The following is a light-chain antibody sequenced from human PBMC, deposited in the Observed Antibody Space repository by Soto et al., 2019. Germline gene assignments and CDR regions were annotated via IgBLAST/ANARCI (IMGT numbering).Light chain of an antibody. CDR1: SSNIGNNF. CDR2: TNN. CDR3: AAWDDSLNGPL. Sequence: QSVLTQPPSASGTPGQSVTTSCSGSSSNIGNNFVNWYQQLPGTAPKLLIYTNNQRPSGVPDRFSGSKSGTSASLAISGPQSEDEADYHCAAWDDSLNGPLFGGGTKLTVL. V-gene: IGLV1-44*01. J-gene: IGLJ3*02.